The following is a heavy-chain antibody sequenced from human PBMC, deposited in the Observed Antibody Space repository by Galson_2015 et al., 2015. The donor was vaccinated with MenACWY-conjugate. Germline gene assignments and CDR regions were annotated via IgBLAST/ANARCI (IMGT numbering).Heavy chain of an antibody. CDR2: ISPGDSNT. J-gene: IGHJ6*02. Sequence: QSGAEVKKPGESLKISCKASGYIFTPYWIAWVRQMPGKDLEWMGLISPGDSNTRYSPSFQGQVTISADKSISTAYLQWSSLKASDTAMYYCARHPPGGRGMDVWGQGTTVTVSS. V-gene: IGHV5-51*01. CDR3: ARHPPGGRGMDV. D-gene: IGHD1-26*01. CDR1: GYIFTPYW.